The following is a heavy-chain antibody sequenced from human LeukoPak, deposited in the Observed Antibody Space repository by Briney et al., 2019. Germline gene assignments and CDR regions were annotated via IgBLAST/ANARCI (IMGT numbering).Heavy chain of an antibody. Sequence: PGGSLRLSCAASAFTFSSFGMHWVRQAPGKGLEWVSVIYTGGDTYYADSVKGRFTISRDNSKNTLYLQMHSLRAEDTAVYYCASPSSGQSFDIWGQGTMVTVSS. CDR2: IYTGGDT. J-gene: IGHJ3*02. CDR1: AFTFSSFG. CDR3: ASPSSGQSFDI. V-gene: IGHV3-NL1*01. D-gene: IGHD6-19*01.